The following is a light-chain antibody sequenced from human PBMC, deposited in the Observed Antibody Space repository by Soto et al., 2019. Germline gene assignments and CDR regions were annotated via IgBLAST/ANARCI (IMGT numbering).Light chain of an antibody. CDR3: SSYAVNNNLGV. V-gene: IGLV2-8*01. J-gene: IGLJ3*02. Sequence: QSALTQPPSASGSPGQSVTISCTGTSSDVGGYNFVSWYQQHTGKAPKLMIYEVTKRLAEVPDRFSGSKSGNTASLTVSGLKAEDEADYYCSSYAVNNNLGVFGGGTKLTVL. CDR2: EVT. CDR1: SSDVGGYNF.